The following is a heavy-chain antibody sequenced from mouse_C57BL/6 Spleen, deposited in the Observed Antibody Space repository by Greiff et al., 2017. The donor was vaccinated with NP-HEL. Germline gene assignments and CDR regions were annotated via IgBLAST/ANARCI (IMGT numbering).Heavy chain of an antibody. Sequence: VQLQQSGPELVKPGASVKISCKASGYSFTDYNMNWVKQSNGKSLEWIGVINPNYGTTSYNQKFKGKATLTVDQSSSTAYLQLNSLTSEDSAVYYCATYYGSSYYAMDYWGQGTSVTVAS. CDR2: INPNYGTT. V-gene: IGHV1-39*01. CDR1: GYSFTDYN. CDR3: ATYYGSSYYAMDY. J-gene: IGHJ4*01. D-gene: IGHD1-1*01.